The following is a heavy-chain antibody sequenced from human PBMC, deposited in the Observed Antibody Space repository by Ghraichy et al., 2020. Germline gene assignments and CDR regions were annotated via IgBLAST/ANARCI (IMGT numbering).Heavy chain of an antibody. CDR2: INLSGST. Sequence: SETLSLTCTVSGGSMRTYNHHWGWIRQTPGKGLEWIGNINLSGSTNNNPSLRSRVAMSIDPSKSQFSLKLRSVTAADTGVYYCARLGPLAEDYWGQGALVTISS. CDR1: GGSMRTYNHH. CDR3: ARLGPLAEDY. J-gene: IGHJ4*02. V-gene: IGHV4-39*01.